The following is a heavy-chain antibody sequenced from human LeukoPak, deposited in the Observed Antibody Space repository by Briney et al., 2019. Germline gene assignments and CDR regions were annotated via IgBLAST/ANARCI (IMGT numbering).Heavy chain of an antibody. CDR2: IYYSGST. CDR3: ARADLYSSVFYD. J-gene: IGHJ4*02. D-gene: IGHD6-19*01. CDR1: GGSISSYY. Sequence: SETLSLTCTVSGGSISSYYWSWIRQPPGKGLEWIGYIYYSGSTNYNPSLKSRVTISVDTSKNQFSLKLSPVTAADTAVYYCARADLYSSVFYDWGQGTLVTVSS. V-gene: IGHV4-59*01.